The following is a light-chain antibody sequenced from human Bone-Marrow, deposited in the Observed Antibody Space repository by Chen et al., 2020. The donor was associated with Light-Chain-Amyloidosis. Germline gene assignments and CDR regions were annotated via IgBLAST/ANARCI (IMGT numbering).Light chain of an antibody. V-gene: IGKV3-15*01. Sequence: EILMTQSPATLSVSPGESATLSCRASQSVSNNLAWYQQKPCQAPRLLIYLASARVTGIPARFTGSGSGTEFSLTISSLQSEDFAGYYCQQYNTWPRTFGRGTRVEFK. CDR3: QQYNTWPRT. CDR2: LAS. J-gene: IGKJ1*01. CDR1: QSVSNN.